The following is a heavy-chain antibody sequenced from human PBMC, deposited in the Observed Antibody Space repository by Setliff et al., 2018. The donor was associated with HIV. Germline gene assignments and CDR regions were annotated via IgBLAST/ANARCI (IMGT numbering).Heavy chain of an antibody. CDR2: IYCTGSP. Sequence: SETLSLTCTVSGDSISSSIYYWGWVRQPPGKGLEWIGGIYCTGSPFYNPSLKSRVTISVDTSNNQFSLKLSSVTAADTAVYYCARGGGTSSPIDYHYYIDVWGKGTTVTVSS. D-gene: IGHD6-6*01. CDR1: GDSISSSIYY. CDR3: ARGGGTSSPIDYHYYIDV. J-gene: IGHJ6*03. V-gene: IGHV4-39*01.